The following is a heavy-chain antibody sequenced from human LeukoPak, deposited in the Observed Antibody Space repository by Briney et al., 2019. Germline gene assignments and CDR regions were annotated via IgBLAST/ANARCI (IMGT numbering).Heavy chain of an antibody. CDR2: ISSSSSYI. CDR1: GFTFSTYS. D-gene: IGHD3-22*01. Sequence: PGGSLRLSCAASGFTFSTYSMNWVRQAPGKGLEWVSSISSSSSYINYADSVKGRFTISRDNAKNSLYLQMNSLRAEDTAVYYCARDWTDYYDSSGYSQEGFDYWGQGTLVTVSS. J-gene: IGHJ4*02. CDR3: ARDWTDYYDSSGYSQEGFDY. V-gene: IGHV3-21*01.